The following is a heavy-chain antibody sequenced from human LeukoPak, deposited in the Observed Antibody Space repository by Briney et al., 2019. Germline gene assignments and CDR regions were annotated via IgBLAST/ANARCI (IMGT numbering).Heavy chain of an antibody. CDR1: GYTFTGYY. Sequence: ASVKVSCKASGYTFTGYYIHWVRQAPGQGLEWMGWINPNSGVTNYAQKFQGRVTMTRDTSISTAYLELSRLRSDDTAVYYCARAYFEYYYDTSGSPDYWGQGTLVTVSS. CDR2: INPNSGVT. CDR3: ARAYFEYYYDTSGSPDY. J-gene: IGHJ4*02. D-gene: IGHD3-22*01. V-gene: IGHV1-2*02.